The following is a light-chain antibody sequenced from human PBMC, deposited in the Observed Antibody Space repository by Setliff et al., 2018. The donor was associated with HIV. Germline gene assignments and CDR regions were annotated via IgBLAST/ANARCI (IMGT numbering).Light chain of an antibody. CDR1: SSNIGAGFD. J-gene: IGLJ3*02. Sequence: QSVLTQPPSVSGAPGQRVTISCTGSSSNIGAGFDVHWYQPVPGTAPKLLIYSKSIRPSGVPDRFSGSQSGTSASLAITGLQAEDEADYYCQSFDSSLSGGVFGGGTKVTVL. CDR3: QSFDSSLSGGV. CDR2: SKS. V-gene: IGLV1-40*01.